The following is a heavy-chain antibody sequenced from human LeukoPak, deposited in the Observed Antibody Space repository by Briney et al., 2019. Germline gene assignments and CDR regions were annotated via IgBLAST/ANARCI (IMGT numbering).Heavy chain of an antibody. D-gene: IGHD3/OR15-3a*01. V-gene: IGHV4-31*03. CDR1: GGSISSGGYY. J-gene: IGHJ3*02. Sequence: SETLSLTCTVSGGSISSGGYYWSWIRQHPGKGLEWIGYIYYSGSTYYNPSLKSRVTISVDTSKNQFSLKLSSVTAADTAVYYCAREGLPKSAFDIWGQGTTVTVSS. CDR2: IYYSGST. CDR3: AREGLPKSAFDI.